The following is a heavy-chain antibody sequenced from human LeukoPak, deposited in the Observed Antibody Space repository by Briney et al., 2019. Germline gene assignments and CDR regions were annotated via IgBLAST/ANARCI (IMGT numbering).Heavy chain of an antibody. Sequence: SISSSSSYIYYADSVKGRFTISRDNAKNSLYLQVNSLRAEDTAVYYCARAKTTYYYDSSSGYWGQGTLVTVSS. D-gene: IGHD3-22*01. J-gene: IGHJ4*02. CDR2: ISSSSSYI. V-gene: IGHV3-21*01. CDR3: ARAKTTYYYDSSSGY.